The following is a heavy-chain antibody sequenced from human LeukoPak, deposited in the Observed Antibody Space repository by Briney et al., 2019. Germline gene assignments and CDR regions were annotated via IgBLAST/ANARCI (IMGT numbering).Heavy chain of an antibody. Sequence: GGSLRLSCAASGFTFSSYAMSWVRQAPGKGLEWVSSITGSGGSTYHADSVKGRFTISRDNSKNTLSLQMNSLRAEDTALYYCAKDSSVPYGITDWGQGTLVTVSS. CDR3: AKDSSVPYGITD. V-gene: IGHV3-23*01. J-gene: IGHJ4*02. D-gene: IGHD4-17*01. CDR2: ITGSGGST. CDR1: GFTFSSYA.